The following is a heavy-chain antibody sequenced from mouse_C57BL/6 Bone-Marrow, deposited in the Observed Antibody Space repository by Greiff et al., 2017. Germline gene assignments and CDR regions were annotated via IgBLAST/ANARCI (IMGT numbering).Heavy chain of an antibody. J-gene: IGHJ2*01. Sequence: QVQLQQPGAELVKPGASVKLSCKASGYTFTSYWMHWVKQRPGRGLEWIGRIDPNSGGTKYNEKFKSKATLTVDKPSSTAYMTLRILTSEDSAVYDCARGPVLITPVVYSDYGGQGNTRTVSS. CDR3: ARGPVLITPVVYSDY. CDR2: IDPNSGGT. V-gene: IGHV1-72*01. CDR1: GYTFTSYW. D-gene: IGHD1-1*01.